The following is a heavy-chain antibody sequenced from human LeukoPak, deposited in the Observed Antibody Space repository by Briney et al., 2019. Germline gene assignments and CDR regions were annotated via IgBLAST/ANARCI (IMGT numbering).Heavy chain of an antibody. V-gene: IGHV4-59*01. CDR1: GGSNSSYY. J-gene: IGHJ3*02. CDR3: ARVTPNYDFWSGPGTFDI. CDR2: IYYSGST. Sequence: SETLSLTCTVSGGSNSSYYWSWIRQPPGKGLEWIGYIYYSGSTNYNPSLKSRVTISVDTSKNQFSLKLSSVTAADTAVYYCARVTPNYDFWSGPGTFDIWGQGTMVTVSS. D-gene: IGHD3-3*01.